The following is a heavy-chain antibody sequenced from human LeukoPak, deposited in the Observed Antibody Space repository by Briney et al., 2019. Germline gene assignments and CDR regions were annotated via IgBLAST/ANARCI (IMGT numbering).Heavy chain of an antibody. D-gene: IGHD1-7*01. CDR2: IFHRGGT. J-gene: IGHJ5*02. Sequence: IGYIFHRGGTSYNPSLKSRVTISVDTSKNQFSLKLSSVTAADTAVYYCATTTYGNWFDPWGQGTLVTVSS. V-gene: IGHV4-59*01. CDR3: ATTTYGNWFDP.